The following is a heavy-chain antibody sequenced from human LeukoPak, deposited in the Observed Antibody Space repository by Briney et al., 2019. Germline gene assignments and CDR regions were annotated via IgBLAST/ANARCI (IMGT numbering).Heavy chain of an antibody. CDR1: GFTLSSYA. Sequence: GGSLRLSCAASGFTLSSYAMSWVRQAPGKGLEWVSVISGSGGSTYYADSVKGRFTISRDNSKNTLYLQMNSLRAEDTAVYYCARGTPSSSGWLYYGMGVWGQGTTVTVSS. V-gene: IGHV3-23*01. CDR3: ARGTPSSSGWLYYGMGV. CDR2: ISGSGGST. J-gene: IGHJ6*02. D-gene: IGHD6-19*01.